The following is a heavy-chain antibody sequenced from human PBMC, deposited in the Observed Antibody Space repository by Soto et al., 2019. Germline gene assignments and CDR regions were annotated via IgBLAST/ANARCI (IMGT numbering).Heavy chain of an antibody. Sequence: QVQLVESGGGVVQPGRSLRLSCAASGFTFSNYAMHWVRQAPGKGLEWVALTSYDGNNEYYTDSVKGRFTISRDNSKNTLFLQMNSPRTEDTAVYYCAKDKGVFNWATSYFDYWGQGALVTVSS. CDR3: AKDKGVFNWATSYFDY. J-gene: IGHJ4*02. CDR1: GFTFSNYA. D-gene: IGHD1-1*01. V-gene: IGHV3-30*18. CDR2: TSYDGNNE.